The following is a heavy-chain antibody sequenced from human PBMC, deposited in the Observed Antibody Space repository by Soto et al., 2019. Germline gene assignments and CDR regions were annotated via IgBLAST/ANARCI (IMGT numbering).Heavy chain of an antibody. CDR1: GGTFSSYA. CDR2: FDPEDGET. Sequence: ASVKVSCKASGGTFSSYAISWVRQAPGKGLEWMGGFDPEDGETIYAQKFQGRVTMTEDTSTDTAYMELSSLRSEDTAVYYCATPPRRHDYGDYYFDYWGQGTLVTVSS. V-gene: IGHV1-24*01. CDR3: ATPPRRHDYGDYYFDY. D-gene: IGHD4-17*01. J-gene: IGHJ4*02.